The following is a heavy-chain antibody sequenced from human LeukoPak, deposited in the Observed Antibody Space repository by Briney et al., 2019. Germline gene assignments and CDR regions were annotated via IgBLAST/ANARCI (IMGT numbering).Heavy chain of an antibody. CDR3: ARGKAYGSGSYADY. V-gene: IGHV1-8*03. CDR2: MNPNSGNT. CDR1: GYTFTSYD. Sequence: ASVKVSCTASGYTFTSYDINWVRQATGQGLEWMGWMNPNSGNTGYAQKFQGRVTITRNTSISTAYTELSSLRSEDTAVYYCARGKAYGSGSYADYWGQGTLVTVSS. D-gene: IGHD3-10*01. J-gene: IGHJ4*02.